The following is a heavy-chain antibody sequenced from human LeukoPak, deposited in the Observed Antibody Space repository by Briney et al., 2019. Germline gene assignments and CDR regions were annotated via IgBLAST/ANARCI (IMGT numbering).Heavy chain of an antibody. V-gene: IGHV3-49*04. J-gene: IGHJ4*02. Sequence: GGSLRLSCTASGFTFGDYAMSWVRQAPGKGLEWVGFIRSKAYGGTTEYAASVKGRFTISRDDSKSIAYLRMNSLKTGDTAVYYCTRAVSGWTGYFDYWGQGTLVTVSS. CDR1: GFTFGDYA. CDR3: TRAVSGWTGYFDY. CDR2: IRSKAYGGTT. D-gene: IGHD6-19*01.